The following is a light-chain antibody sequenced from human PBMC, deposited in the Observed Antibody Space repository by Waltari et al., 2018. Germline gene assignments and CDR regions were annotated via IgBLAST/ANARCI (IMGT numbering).Light chain of an antibody. V-gene: IGKV1-39*01. Sequence: IQMTQSPSSLSPSVGDRIIITCRASQDINRNLNWYQKQVGKAPKLLIYGAANLQSGVPSRFSCSGSETDYTLIISSLQPEDSASYFCQQSHSVPYTFGQETKLVIK. CDR1: QDINRN. J-gene: IGKJ2*01. CDR3: QQSHSVPYT. CDR2: GAA.